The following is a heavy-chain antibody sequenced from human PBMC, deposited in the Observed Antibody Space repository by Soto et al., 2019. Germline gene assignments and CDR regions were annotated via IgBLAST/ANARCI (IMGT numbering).Heavy chain of an antibody. CDR3: ARGESGLYYYYYGMDV. CDR2: IKQDGSEK. V-gene: IGHV3-7*01. D-gene: IGHD2-8*02. J-gene: IGHJ6*02. CDR1: GFTFSSYW. Sequence: PGGSLRLSCAASGFTFSSYWMSWVRQAPGKGLEWVANIKQDGSEKYYVDSVKGRFTISRDNAKNSLYLQMNSLRAEDTAVYYRARGESGLYYYYYGMDVWGQGXTVTV.